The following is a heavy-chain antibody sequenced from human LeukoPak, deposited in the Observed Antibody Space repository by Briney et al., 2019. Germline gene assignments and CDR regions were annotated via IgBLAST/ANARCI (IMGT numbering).Heavy chain of an antibody. CDR2: IYIRGNT. V-gene: IGHV4-4*07. CDR3: ARLKRTYYYDSSGYSYFQH. Sequence: SETLSLTCTVSGGSISSYYWSWIRQPAGKGLEWIGRIYIRGNTNYNPSLKSRVTISVDTSKNQFSLKLSSVTAADTAVYYCARLKRTYYYDSSGYSYFQHWGQGTLVTVSS. D-gene: IGHD3-22*01. CDR1: GGSISSYY. J-gene: IGHJ1*01.